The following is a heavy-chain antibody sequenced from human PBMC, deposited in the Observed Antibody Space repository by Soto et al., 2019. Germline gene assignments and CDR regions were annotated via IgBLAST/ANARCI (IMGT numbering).Heavy chain of an antibody. D-gene: IGHD3-3*01. CDR3: ARGSGFWSGFPFDY. J-gene: IGHJ4*02. CDR2: MNPNSGNT. CDR1: GYTFTSYD. V-gene: IGHV1-8*01. Sequence: ASVKVSCKASGYTFTSYDINWVRQATGQGLEWMGWMNPNSGNTGYAQKFQGRVTMTRNTSISTAYMELSSLRSEDAAVYYCARGSGFWSGFPFDYWGQGTLVTVSS.